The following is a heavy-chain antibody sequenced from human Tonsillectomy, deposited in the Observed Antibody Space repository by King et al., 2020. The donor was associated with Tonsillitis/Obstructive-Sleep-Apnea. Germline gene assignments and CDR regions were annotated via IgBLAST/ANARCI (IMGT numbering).Heavy chain of an antibody. V-gene: IGHV1-18*01. D-gene: IGHD6-13*01. Sequence: VQLVQSGAEVKKPGASVKVSCKASGYTFTSHGISWVRQAPGQGLEWMGWISVYNGYTNYAQKLQGRVTMTTDTSTSTAYMELRSLRSDDTAVYYCASVTSAHSTCDAFDMWGQGTTVTVSS. J-gene: IGHJ3*02. CDR3: ASVTSAHSTCDAFDM. CDR1: GYTFTSHG. CDR2: ISVYNGYT.